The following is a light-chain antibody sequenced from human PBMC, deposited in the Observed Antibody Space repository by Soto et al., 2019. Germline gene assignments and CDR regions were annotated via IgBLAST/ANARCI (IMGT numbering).Light chain of an antibody. CDR2: DAS. V-gene: IGKV3-11*01. J-gene: IGKJ1*01. CDR3: QKRSNWPPT. CDR1: QSVSSY. Sequence: EIVLTQSPATLSLSPGERATLSCRASQSVSSYLAWYQQKPGQAPRLLIYDASNRATGIPARFSGSGSGTHXSLTVSSLEPEDFAVYYCQKRSNWPPTFGQGTKV.